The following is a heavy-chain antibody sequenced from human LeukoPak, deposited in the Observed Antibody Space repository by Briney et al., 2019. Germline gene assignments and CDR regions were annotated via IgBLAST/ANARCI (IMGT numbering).Heavy chain of an antibody. V-gene: IGHV1-69*04. CDR2: IIPILGIA. Sequence: ASVKVSCKASGYTFTSYGISWVRQAPGQGLEWMGRIIPILGIANYAQKFQGRVTITADKSTSTAYMELSSLRSEDTAVYYCARKLGSNIDYWGQGTLVTVSS. J-gene: IGHJ4*02. D-gene: IGHD4-11*01. CDR1: GYTFTSYG. CDR3: ARKLGSNIDY.